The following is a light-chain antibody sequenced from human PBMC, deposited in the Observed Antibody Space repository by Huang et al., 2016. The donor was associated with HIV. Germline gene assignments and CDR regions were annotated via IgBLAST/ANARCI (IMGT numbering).Light chain of an antibody. J-gene: IGKJ2*01. CDR2: AAS. CDR1: QVIGTY. V-gene: IGKV1-16*02. Sequence: DIQMTQSPSSLSASVGDRVTITCRASQVIGTYLAWFQQRPGKAPKSLISAASSLQSGVPSKFSGSGSGTDFTLTISSLQPEDFATYFCQQYYSFPYTFGPGTKLDIK. CDR3: QQYYSFPYT.